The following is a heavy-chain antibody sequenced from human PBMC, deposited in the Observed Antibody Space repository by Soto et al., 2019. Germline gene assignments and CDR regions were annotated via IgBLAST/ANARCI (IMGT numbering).Heavy chain of an antibody. CDR2: IYYSGST. V-gene: IGHV4-31*03. D-gene: IGHD3-3*01. J-gene: IGHJ6*02. Sequence: SETLSLTCTVSGGSISSGGYYWSWIRQHPGKGLEWIGYIYYSGSTYYNPSLKSRVTISVDTSKNQFSLKLSSVTAADTAVYYCARRESGLRFLEGYGMDVWGQGATVTVSS. CDR3: ARRESGLRFLEGYGMDV. CDR1: GGSISSGGYY.